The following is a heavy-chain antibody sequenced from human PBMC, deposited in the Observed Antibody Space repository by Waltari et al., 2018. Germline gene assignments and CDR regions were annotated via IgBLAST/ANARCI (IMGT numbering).Heavy chain of an antibody. V-gene: IGHV1-8*03. CDR1: GYTFTSYD. Sequence: QVQLVQSGAEVKKPGASVKVSCKASGYTFTSYDINWVRQATGQGLEWMGWMNPNSGNTGYAQKFQGRVTITRNTAISTAYMELSSLRSEDTAVYYCARGDCSSTSCYLSGPFDPWGQGTLVTVSS. CDR3: ARGDCSSTSCYLSGPFDP. CDR2: MNPNSGNT. D-gene: IGHD2-2*01. J-gene: IGHJ5*02.